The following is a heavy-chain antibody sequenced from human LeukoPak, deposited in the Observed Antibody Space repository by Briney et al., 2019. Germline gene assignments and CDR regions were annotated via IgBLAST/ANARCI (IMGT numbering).Heavy chain of an antibody. Sequence: PGGSLRLSCAASGFIFSSFAMSWVRQAPGKGLDWVSGISGGSENAYYADSVKGRFTISRDNSKSTLDLHMTSLTADDTAVYYCANMQLVKGVFEIWGQGTRVTVSS. D-gene: IGHD6-13*01. CDR3: ANMQLVKGVFEI. CDR1: GFIFSSFA. J-gene: IGHJ3*02. V-gene: IGHV3-23*01. CDR2: ISGGSENA.